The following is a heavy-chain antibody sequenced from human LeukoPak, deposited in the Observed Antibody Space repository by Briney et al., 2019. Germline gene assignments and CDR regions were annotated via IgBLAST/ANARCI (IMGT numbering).Heavy chain of an antibody. CDR3: ARPRGGYSYASPEYYFDY. CDR2: IIPIFGTA. D-gene: IGHD5-18*01. CDR1: GGTFSSYA. Sequence: SVKVSCKASGGTFSSYAISWVRQARGQGLEWMGGIIPIFGTANYAQKFQGRVTITADESTSTAYMELSSLRSEDTAVYYCARPRGGYSYASPEYYFDYWGQGTLVTVSS. V-gene: IGHV1-69*13. J-gene: IGHJ4*02.